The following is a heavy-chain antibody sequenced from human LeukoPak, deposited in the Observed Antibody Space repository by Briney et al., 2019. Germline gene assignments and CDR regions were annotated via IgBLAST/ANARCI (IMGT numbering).Heavy chain of an antibody. Sequence: GGSLRLSCAASGFTVSSNYMSWVRQAPGNGLEWVANINPDGSEKYSVDSVTGRFTISRDNAENTVFLQMNSLRAEDSAVYYCARDLAAWDVWGKGTTVTVSS. J-gene: IGHJ6*04. CDR1: GFTVSSNY. CDR3: ARDLAAWDV. V-gene: IGHV3-7*01. CDR2: INPDGSEK.